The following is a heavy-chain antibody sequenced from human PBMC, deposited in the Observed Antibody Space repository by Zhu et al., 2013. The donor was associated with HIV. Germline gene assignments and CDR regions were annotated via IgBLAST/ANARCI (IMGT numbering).Heavy chain of an antibody. V-gene: IGHV1-69*06. D-gene: IGHD3-22*01. CDR1: GGTFSNYA. Sequence: VQLVQSGAEVKKPGSSVKVSCKASGGTFSNYAISWVRQAPGQGLEWMGGIIPIFGTTNYAQKLQGRVTMTTDTFTSTAYMELRSLRSDDTAVYYCAREVGYYDSSGSPRDYYYMDVWGKGTTVTVSS. CDR2: IIPIFGTT. CDR3: AREVGYYDSSGSPRDYYYMDV. J-gene: IGHJ6*03.